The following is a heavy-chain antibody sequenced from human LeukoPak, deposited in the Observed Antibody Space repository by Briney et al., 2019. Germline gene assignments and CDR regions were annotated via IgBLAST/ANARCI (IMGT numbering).Heavy chain of an antibody. CDR1: GFXFLSSP. Sequence: GASVKVSCKASGFXFLSSPIHWVRQARGQRLEWIGWIVVGSGNTNYAQKFQGRVTITRDMSTSTAYMELSSLRSEDTAVYYCATGSGWYSPDYWGQGTLVTVSS. D-gene: IGHD6-19*01. J-gene: IGHJ4*02. CDR2: IVVGSGNT. V-gene: IGHV1-58*02. CDR3: ATGSGWYSPDY.